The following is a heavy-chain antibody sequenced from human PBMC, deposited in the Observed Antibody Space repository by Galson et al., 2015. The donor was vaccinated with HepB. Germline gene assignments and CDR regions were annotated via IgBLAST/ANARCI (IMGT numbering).Heavy chain of an antibody. CDR3: AKDNCSSTSCYNWFDP. D-gene: IGHD2-2*01. V-gene: IGHV3-30*18. CDR2: ISYDGSNK. CDR1: GFTFSSYG. J-gene: IGHJ5*02. Sequence: SLRLSCAASGFTFSSYGMHWVRQAPGKGLEWVAVISYDGSNKHYADSVKGRFTISRDNSKNTLYLQMNSLRAEDTAVYYCAKDNCSSTSCYNWFDPWGQGTLVTVSS.